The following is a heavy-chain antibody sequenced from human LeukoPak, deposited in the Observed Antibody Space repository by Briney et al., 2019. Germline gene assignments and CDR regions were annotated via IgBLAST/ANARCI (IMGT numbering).Heavy chain of an antibody. D-gene: IGHD2-21*02. CDR1: GFTFNNHA. CDR3: AKGRVVTTSPLNY. Sequence: GGSLRLSCAASGFTFNNHAMNWVRQAPGKGLEWVSSISGGGGSTNYADSAKGRFTISRDNSKNTLSLEMNSLRADDTAVYFCAKGRVVTTSPLNYWGQGTLVTVSS. CDR2: ISGGGGST. J-gene: IGHJ4*02. V-gene: IGHV3-23*01.